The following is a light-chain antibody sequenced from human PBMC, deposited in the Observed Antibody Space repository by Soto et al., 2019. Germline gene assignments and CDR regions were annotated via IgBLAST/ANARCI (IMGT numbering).Light chain of an antibody. J-gene: IGKJ3*01. V-gene: IGKV3-15*01. CDR3: QQSYSTLA. Sequence: TLKEYPGERATLSCRASQSVSSNLAWYQQKPGQXXRXXXXGXXTRATGIQARFSGSGSGTEFTLTISSLQSEDFAVYYCQQSYSTLAFGPGTKVDIK. CDR2: GXX. CDR1: QSVSSN.